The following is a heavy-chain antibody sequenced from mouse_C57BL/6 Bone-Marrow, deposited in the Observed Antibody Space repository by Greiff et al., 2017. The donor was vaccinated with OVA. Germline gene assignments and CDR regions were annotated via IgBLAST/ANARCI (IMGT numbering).Heavy chain of an antibody. Sequence: QVQLQQSGPELVKPGASVKISCKASGYSFTSYYIHWVKQRPGQGLEWIGWIYPGSGNTKYNEKFKGKATLTADTSSSTAYMQLSSLTSEDSAVYYCASLYYYGSRYFDVWGTGTTVTVSS. CDR3: ASLYYYGSRYFDV. CDR1: GYSFTSYY. J-gene: IGHJ1*03. CDR2: IYPGSGNT. V-gene: IGHV1-66*01. D-gene: IGHD1-1*01.